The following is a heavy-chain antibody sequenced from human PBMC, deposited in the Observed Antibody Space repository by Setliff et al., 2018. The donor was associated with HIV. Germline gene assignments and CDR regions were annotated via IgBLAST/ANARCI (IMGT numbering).Heavy chain of an antibody. Sequence: GSLRLPCAASRFIFSSYAMSWVRQAPGKGLEWVSVISGSGDSTYDAHSMKGRFTISRDNSKNTLYLQMNSLTAEDTAVYYCARENYYVTEYWGQGALVTVSS. D-gene: IGHD3-10*02. J-gene: IGHJ4*02. CDR1: RFIFSSYA. V-gene: IGHV3-23*01. CDR3: ARENYYVTEY. CDR2: ISGSGDST.